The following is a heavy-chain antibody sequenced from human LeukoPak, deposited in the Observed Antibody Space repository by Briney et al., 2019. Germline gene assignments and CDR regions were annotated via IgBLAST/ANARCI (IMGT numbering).Heavy chain of an antibody. J-gene: IGHJ4*02. D-gene: IGHD6-19*01. Sequence: GGSLRLSCVASGFSFSSYGMHWVRQAPGKGLEWVAVIWYDGSNKYYADSVKGRFTIPRDNSKNTLCLQMNSLRAEDTAVYYCARVAHDSGWTPLGYWGQGTLVTVSS. V-gene: IGHV3-33*01. CDR3: ARVAHDSGWTPLGY. CDR1: GFSFSSYG. CDR2: IWYDGSNK.